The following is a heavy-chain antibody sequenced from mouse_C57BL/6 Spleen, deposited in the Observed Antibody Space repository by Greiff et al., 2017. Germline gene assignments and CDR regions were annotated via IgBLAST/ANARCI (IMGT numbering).Heavy chain of an antibody. D-gene: IGHD1-1*01. V-gene: IGHV1-78*01. CDR1: GYTFTDHT. J-gene: IGHJ1*03. CDR2: IYPRDGST. CDR3: STVVATERYFDV. Sequence: VQLQESDAELVKPGASVKISCKASGYTFTDHTIHWMKQRPEQGLEWIGYIYPRDGSTKYNEKFKGKATLTADKSSSTAYMQLNSLTSEDSAVYFWSTVVATERYFDVWGTGTTVTVSS.